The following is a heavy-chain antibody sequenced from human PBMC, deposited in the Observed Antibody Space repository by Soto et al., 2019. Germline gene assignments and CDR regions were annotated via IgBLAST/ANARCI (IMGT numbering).Heavy chain of an antibody. J-gene: IGHJ3*02. D-gene: IGHD2-21*02. CDR1: GFTFSDHY. Sequence: LSLTCAASGFTFSDHYMDWVRQAPGKGLEWVGRTRNKANSYTTEYAASVKGRFTISRDDSKNSLYLQMNSLKTEDTAVYYCARVRYCGGDCYDAFDIWGQGTMVTVSS. CDR2: TRNKANSYTT. V-gene: IGHV3-72*01. CDR3: ARVRYCGGDCYDAFDI.